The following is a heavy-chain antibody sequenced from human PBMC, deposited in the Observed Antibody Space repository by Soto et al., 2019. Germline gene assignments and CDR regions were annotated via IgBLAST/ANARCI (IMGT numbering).Heavy chain of an antibody. J-gene: IGHJ6*02. D-gene: IGHD3-22*01. Sequence: SVKVSCKASGGTFSSYAISWVRQAPGQGLEWMGGIIPIFGTANYAQKFQGRVTITADESTSTAYMELSSLRSEDTAVYYCATRTSGTYYYDSSGFPYYYGMDVWGQGTTVTVSS. CDR1: GGTFSSYA. CDR3: ATRTSGTYYYDSSGFPYYYGMDV. V-gene: IGHV1-69*13. CDR2: IIPIFGTA.